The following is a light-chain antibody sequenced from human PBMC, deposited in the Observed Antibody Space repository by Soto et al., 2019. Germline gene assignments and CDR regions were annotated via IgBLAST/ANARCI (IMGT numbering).Light chain of an antibody. CDR2: AAS. Sequence: DVEMTQSPSSLSAYVGDRVSITCRASQSIKKSLNWYQQKPGKAPKLLIFAASNLQSGVPSRFSGSGSGTDFTLTISSLQAEDFATYYCQQHYITPPWTVGPGTKVDIK. V-gene: IGKV1-39*01. CDR1: QSIKKS. J-gene: IGKJ1*01. CDR3: QQHYITPPWT.